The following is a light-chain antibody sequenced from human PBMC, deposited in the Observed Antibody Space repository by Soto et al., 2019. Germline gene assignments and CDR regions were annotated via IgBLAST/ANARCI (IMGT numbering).Light chain of an antibody. Sequence: DIQMTQSPSSLSASVGDRVTITCQASQEISNYLNWYQQKAGKAPKLLIYDASNLETGVPSRFSGSGSGTDFTLTISRLEPEDFAVYYCQKYGSLTSSTFGQGTKVEIK. CDR2: DAS. CDR1: QEISNY. CDR3: QKYGSLTSST. J-gene: IGKJ1*01. V-gene: IGKV1-33*01.